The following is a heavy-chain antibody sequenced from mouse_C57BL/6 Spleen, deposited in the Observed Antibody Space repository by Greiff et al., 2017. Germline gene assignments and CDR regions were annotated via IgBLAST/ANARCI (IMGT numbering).Heavy chain of an antibody. J-gene: IGHJ1*03. CDR3: ARHGGYASYLYCDV. CDR1: GFSLTSYG. V-gene: IGHV2-6-1*01. CDR2: IWSDGST. D-gene: IGHD2-2*01. Sequence: VMLVESGPGLVAPSQSLSITCTVSGFSLTSYGVHWVRQPPGKGLEWLVVIWSDGSTTYNSALKSRLSISKDNSKSQVFLKMNSLQTNDTAMYYWARHGGYASYLYCDVWGTGTTVTVSS.